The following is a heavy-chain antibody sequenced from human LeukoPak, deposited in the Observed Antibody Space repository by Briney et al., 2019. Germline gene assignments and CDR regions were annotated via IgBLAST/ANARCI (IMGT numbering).Heavy chain of an antibody. CDR3: ARGGVGCFDY. V-gene: IGHV3-74*01. Sequence: PGGSLRFPCAASGFTFSSYWIHWVRQAPGKGLVWVSHINGDGSSATYADSVKGRFTISRDNAKNTVYLQMNSLRAEDTAVYFCARGGVGCFDYWGQGALVTVSS. J-gene: IGHJ4*02. CDR2: INGDGSSA. CDR1: GFTFSSYW. D-gene: IGHD6-19*01.